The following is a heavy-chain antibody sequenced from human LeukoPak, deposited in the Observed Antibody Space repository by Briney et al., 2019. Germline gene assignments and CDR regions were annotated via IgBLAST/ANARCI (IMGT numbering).Heavy chain of an antibody. CDR2: ISAYNGNT. V-gene: IGHV1-18*01. Sequence: GASVKLSCKASGYTFTSYGISWVRQAPGQGLEWMGWISAYNGNTNYAQKLQGRVTMTTDTSTSTAYMELRSLRSDDTAVYYCARDYLAYCGGDCYSGYDYWGQGTLVTVSS. CDR1: GYTFTSYG. D-gene: IGHD2-21*02. CDR3: ARDYLAYCGGDCYSGYDY. J-gene: IGHJ4*02.